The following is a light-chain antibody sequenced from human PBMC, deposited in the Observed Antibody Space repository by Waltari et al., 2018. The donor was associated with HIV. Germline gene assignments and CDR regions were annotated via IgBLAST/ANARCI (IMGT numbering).Light chain of an antibody. CDR1: QSLLDNSKNTNY. J-gene: IGKJ4*01. Sequence: DIVLTQSPDSLAVSLGEGATINCKSSQSLLDNSKNTNYLAWFQQKRGQPPKLLIYWASTRESGVPDRFSGSGSGTDFTLTISSLQAEDVAVYYCQQYYSVPLTFGGGTEVEIK. CDR2: WAS. V-gene: IGKV4-1*01. CDR3: QQYYSVPLT.